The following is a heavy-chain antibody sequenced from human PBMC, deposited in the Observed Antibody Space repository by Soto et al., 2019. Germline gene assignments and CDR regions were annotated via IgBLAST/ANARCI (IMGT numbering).Heavy chain of an antibody. J-gene: IGHJ4*02. Sequence: EVQLAESGGGLVQPGGSLRLSCVVSGITFSTYRMHWVRQAPGKGLVWVSHIKSDGTVTHYTDSVRGRFIISRDNAKNTLVLQMNSLRAEDTAVYYCARENYDFWSGYYLDYWGQGTLVTVSS. D-gene: IGHD3-3*01. V-gene: IGHV3-74*01. CDR2: IKSDGTVT. CDR3: ARENYDFWSGYYLDY. CDR1: GITFSTYR.